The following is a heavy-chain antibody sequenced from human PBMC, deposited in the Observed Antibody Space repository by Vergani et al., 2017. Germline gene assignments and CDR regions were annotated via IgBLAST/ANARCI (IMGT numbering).Heavy chain of an antibody. Sequence: QVQLQESGPGLVKPPGTLSLTCVVSGGSISSSNWWSWVRQAPGKGLEWIGEIFHTGGTNYNPSLKSRVTMSVDKSKNQFSLEVTSVTATDTAVYYYARGGDGGNSASLAYWGQGTLVTVSS. J-gene: IGHJ4*01. CDR1: GGSISSSNW. D-gene: IGHD4-23*01. CDR3: ARGGDGGNSASLAY. V-gene: IGHV4-4*03. CDR2: IFHTGGT.